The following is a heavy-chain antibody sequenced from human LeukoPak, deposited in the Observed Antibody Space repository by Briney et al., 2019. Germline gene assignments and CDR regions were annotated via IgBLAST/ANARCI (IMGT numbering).Heavy chain of an antibody. CDR3: ARDSGHHYEY. CDR1: GGSISRYY. V-gene: IGHV4-59*01. CDR2: VYYSGST. D-gene: IGHD5-12*01. J-gene: IGHJ4*02. Sequence: SETLSLTCTVSGGSISRYYWSWIRQPPGKGLEWIGYVYYSGSTNYNPSLKSRVTISVDTSKNQFSLKLSSVTAADTAVYYCARDSGHHYEYWGQGTLVTVSS.